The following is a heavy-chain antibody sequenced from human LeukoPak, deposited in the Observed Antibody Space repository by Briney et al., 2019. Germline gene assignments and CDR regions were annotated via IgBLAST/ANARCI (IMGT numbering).Heavy chain of an antibody. J-gene: IGHJ6*02. CDR3: ARDNGETLGLRYYYYGMDV. CDR1: GYTFTGYY. D-gene: IGHD5-12*01. CDR2: INPNSGGT. V-gene: IGHV1-2*04. Sequence: ASVKVSCKASGYTFTGYYTHWVRQAPGQGLEWMGWINPNSGGTNYAQKFQGWVTMTRDTSISTAYMELSRLRSDDTAVYYCARDNGETLGLRYYYYGMDVWGQGTTVTVSS.